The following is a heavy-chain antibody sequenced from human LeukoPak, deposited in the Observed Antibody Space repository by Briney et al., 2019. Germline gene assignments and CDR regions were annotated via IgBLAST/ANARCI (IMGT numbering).Heavy chain of an antibody. CDR2: INWNGGST. D-gene: IGHD3-22*01. Sequence: GGSLRLPCAASGFTFDDYGMSWVRQAPGKGLEWVSGINWNGGSTGYADSVKGRFTISRDNAKNSLYLQMNSLRAEDTALYYCARMDSSGYYLAGYYYYYYMDVWGKGTTVTVSS. CDR1: GFTFDDYG. J-gene: IGHJ6*03. CDR3: ARMDSSGYYLAGYYYYYYMDV. V-gene: IGHV3-20*04.